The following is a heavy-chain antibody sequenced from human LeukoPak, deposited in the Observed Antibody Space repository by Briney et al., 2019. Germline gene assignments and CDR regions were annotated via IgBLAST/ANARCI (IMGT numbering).Heavy chain of an antibody. CDR1: GFTFSSYW. CDR2: INSDGSST. CDR3: AISTSRDGNYYYYYGMDV. J-gene: IGHJ6*04. V-gene: IGHV3-74*01. D-gene: IGHD2-2*01. Sequence: GGSLRLSCAASGFTFSSYWMHWVRQAPGKGLVWVSRINSDGSSTRYADSVKGRFTISRDNAKNTLYLQMNSLRAEDTAVYYCAISTSRDGNYYYYYGMDVWGKGTTVTVSS.